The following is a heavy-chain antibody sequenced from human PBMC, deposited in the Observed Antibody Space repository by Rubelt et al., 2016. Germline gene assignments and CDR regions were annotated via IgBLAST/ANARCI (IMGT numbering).Heavy chain of an antibody. V-gene: IGHV4-34*01. CDR3: ARHESAGSSWPFDD. CDR1: GGSFNNYY. J-gene: IGHJ4*02. D-gene: IGHD6-13*01. CDR2: VNHNGNT. Sequence: QVQLQQWGAGLLKPSETLSLTCAVYGGSFNNYYWFWIRQPPGKGLEWIGEVNHNGNTNYNPSLKSRLTISLDTSKSQFSLKLTSGTATDTAVYYCARHESAGSSWPFDDWGQGTQVTVSS.